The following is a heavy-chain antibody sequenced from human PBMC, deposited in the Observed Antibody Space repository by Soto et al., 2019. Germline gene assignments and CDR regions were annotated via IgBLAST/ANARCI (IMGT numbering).Heavy chain of an antibody. CDR3: ARDSLSPNMYYYYGMDV. CDR1: GYTFTSYG. CDR2: ISAYNGNT. J-gene: IGHJ6*02. V-gene: IGHV1-18*01. Sequence: QVQLVQSGAEVKKPGASVKVSCKASGYTFTSYGISWVRQAPGQGLEWMGWISAYNGNTNYAQKLQGRVTMTTDTSTSTAYMELRSLRSDDTAVYYCARDSLSPNMYYYYGMDVWGQGTTVTVSS. D-gene: IGHD3-16*02.